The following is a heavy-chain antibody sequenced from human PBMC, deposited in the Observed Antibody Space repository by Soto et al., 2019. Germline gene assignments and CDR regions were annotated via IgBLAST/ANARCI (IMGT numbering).Heavy chain of an antibody. D-gene: IGHD2-2*02. V-gene: IGHV4-4*02. J-gene: IGHJ5*02. CDR2: IYHSGST. CDR3: ASLVPAAITVGWFDP. CDR1: GGCISSSNW. Sequence: SETLSLTCAVSGGCISSSNWWSWVRQPPGKGLEWIGEIYHSGSTNYNPSLKSRVTISVDKSKNQFSLKLSSVTAADTAVYYCASLVPAAITVGWFDPWGQGTLVTVSS.